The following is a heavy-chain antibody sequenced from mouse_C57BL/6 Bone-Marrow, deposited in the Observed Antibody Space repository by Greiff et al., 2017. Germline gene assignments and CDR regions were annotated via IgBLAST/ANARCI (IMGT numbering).Heavy chain of an antibody. V-gene: IGHV1-55*01. CDR2: IYPGSGST. D-gene: IGHD2-3*01. CDR3: AREGNDGYWAY. J-gene: IGHJ3*01. Sequence: QVHVKQSGAELVKPGASVKMSCKASGYTFTSYWITWVKQRPGQGLEWIGDIYPGSGSTNYNEKFKSKATLTVDTSSSTAYMQLSSLTSEDSAVYYCAREGNDGYWAYWGQGTLVTVSA. CDR1: GYTFTSYW.